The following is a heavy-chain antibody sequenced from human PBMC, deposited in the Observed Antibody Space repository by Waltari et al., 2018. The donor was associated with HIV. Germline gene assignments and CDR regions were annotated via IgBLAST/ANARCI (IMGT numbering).Heavy chain of an antibody. CDR1: GGSISSGSYY. CDR2: IYTSGST. D-gene: IGHD2-15*01. V-gene: IGHV4-61*02. CDR3: ARYYCSGGSCSDY. Sequence: QVQLQESGPGLVKPSQTLSLTCTVSGGSISSGSYYWSWIRQPAGKGLEWIGRIYTSGSTNSNPALKSRVTISVDTSKNQFSLKLSSVTAADTAVYYCARYYCSGGSCSDYWGQGTLVTVSS. J-gene: IGHJ4*02.